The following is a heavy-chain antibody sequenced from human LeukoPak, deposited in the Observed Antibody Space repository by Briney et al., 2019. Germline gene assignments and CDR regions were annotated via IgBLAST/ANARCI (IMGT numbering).Heavy chain of an antibody. V-gene: IGHV4-39*07. D-gene: IGHD3-9*01. CDR1: GGSISSSSYY. CDR2: IYYSGST. Sequence: SETLSLTCTVSGGSISSSSYYWGWIRQPPGKGLEWIGSIYYSGSTYYNPSLKSRVTISVDTSKNQFSLKLSSVTAADTAVYYCARDRTIFDYWGQGTLVTVSS. J-gene: IGHJ4*02. CDR3: ARDRTIFDY.